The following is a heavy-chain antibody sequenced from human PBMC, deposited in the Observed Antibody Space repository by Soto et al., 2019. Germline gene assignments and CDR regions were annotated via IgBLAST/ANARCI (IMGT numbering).Heavy chain of an antibody. CDR3: ARDGSGSYYRFDY. Sequence: TLSLTCTVSGGSISSGDYYWSWIRQPPGKALEWIGYIYYTGNTYYNPSLRSRVSISADTSKNQFSLTLTSVTAADSAMYYCARDGSGSYYRFDYWGQGTLVTAPQ. V-gene: IGHV4-30-4*01. J-gene: IGHJ4*02. CDR1: GGSISSGDYY. D-gene: IGHD3-10*01. CDR2: IYYTGNT.